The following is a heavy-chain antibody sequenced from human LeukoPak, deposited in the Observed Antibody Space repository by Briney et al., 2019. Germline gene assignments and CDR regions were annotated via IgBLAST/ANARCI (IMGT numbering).Heavy chain of an antibody. CDR1: GYTFTGYY. J-gene: IGHJ4*02. CDR2: INPSGGST. V-gene: IGHV1-46*01. CDR3: ARESPLLATPDY. Sequence: ASVKVSCKASGYTFTGYYMHWVRQAPGQGLEWMGIINPSGGSTSYAQKFQGRVTMTRDTSTSTVYMELSSLRSDDTAVYYCARESPLLATPDYWGQGTLVTVSS. D-gene: IGHD5-12*01.